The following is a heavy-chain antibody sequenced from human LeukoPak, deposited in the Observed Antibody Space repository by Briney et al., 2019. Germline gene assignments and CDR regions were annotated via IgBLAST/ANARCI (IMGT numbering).Heavy chain of an antibody. CDR3: ARGRYYYDSSACYFDY. CDR1: GYTFTGYY. Sequence: GASVKVSCKASGYTFTGYYMHWVRQAPGQGLEWMGWINPNSGGTNYAQKFQGRVTMTRDTSISTAYMELSRLRSDDTAVYYCARGRYYYDSSACYFDYWGQGTLVTVSS. CDR2: INPNSGGT. D-gene: IGHD3-22*01. J-gene: IGHJ4*02. V-gene: IGHV1-2*02.